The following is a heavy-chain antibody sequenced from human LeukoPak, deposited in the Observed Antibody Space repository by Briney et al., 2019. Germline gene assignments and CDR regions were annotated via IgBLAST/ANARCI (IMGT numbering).Heavy chain of an antibody. CDR2: INQDGSEE. J-gene: IGHJ4*02. CDR1: GFTFSSYG. CDR3: VRDGGVSGYDLLDY. V-gene: IGHV3-7*01. D-gene: IGHD5-12*01. Sequence: GGSLRLSCAASGFTFSSYGMHWVRQAPGKGLEWVAHINQDGSEEHYMDSVKARFTISRDNAKNSLSLQMNSLRAEDTAVYYCVRDGGVSGYDLLDYWGQGTLVTVSS.